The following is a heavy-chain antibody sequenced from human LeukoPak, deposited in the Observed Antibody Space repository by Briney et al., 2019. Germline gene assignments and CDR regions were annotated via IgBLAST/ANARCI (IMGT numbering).Heavy chain of an antibody. V-gene: IGHV4-59*11. CDR1: GGSISSHY. CDR3: ARGGVPAAIQYNWIDP. J-gene: IGHJ5*02. CDR2: IYSSGST. Sequence: PSETLSLTCTVSGGSISSHYWSWIRQPPGKELEWMGNIYSSGSTNYNPSLKSRVTISIDTSKNQFSLKLSSVTAADTAVYYCARGGVPAAIQYNWIDPWGQGTLVTVSS. D-gene: IGHD2-2*02.